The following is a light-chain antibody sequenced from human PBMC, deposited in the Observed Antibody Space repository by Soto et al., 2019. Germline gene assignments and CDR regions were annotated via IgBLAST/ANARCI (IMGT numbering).Light chain of an antibody. CDR2: EGT. CDR3: YSYAGDSLYV. J-gene: IGLJ1*01. V-gene: IGLV2-23*01. CDR1: SSDVGSYDL. Sequence: QSVLTQPASVSGSPGQSMTISCTGTSSDVGSYDLVSWYQHHPGKVPKLMVYEGTKRPSGVSDRFSGSNSGNTASLTISGIQAEDEADYYCYSYAGDSLYVVGTGTKLTVL.